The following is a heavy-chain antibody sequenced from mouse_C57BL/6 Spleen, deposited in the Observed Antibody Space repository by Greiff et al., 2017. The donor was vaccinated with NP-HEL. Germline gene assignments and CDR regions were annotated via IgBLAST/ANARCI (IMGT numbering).Heavy chain of an antibody. CDR1: GFNIKDYY. J-gene: IGHJ1*03. D-gene: IGHD2-1*01. Sequence: VQLQQSGAELVKPGASVKLSCTASGFNIKDYYMHWVKQRPGKGLEWIGQIYPGDGDTNYNGKFKGKATLTADKSSSTAYMQLSSLTSEDSAVYFCARVEGYGNYGYFDVWGTGTTVTVSS. V-gene: IGHV1-80*01. CDR2: IYPGDGDT. CDR3: ARVEGYGNYGYFDV.